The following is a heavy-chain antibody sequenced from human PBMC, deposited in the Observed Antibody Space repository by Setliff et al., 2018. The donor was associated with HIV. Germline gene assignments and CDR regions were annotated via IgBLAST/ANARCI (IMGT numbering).Heavy chain of an antibody. CDR3: ACGAAAGTDYYYYYYMDV. Sequence: SETLSLTCTVYGASISNSNSYWGWIRQPPGKRLEWLGSIYYGGSTSYNPSLSSRLTISVDTSKNQVSLKLSSVTAADTAVYYCACGAAAGTDYYYYYYMDVWGKGTTVTVSS. V-gene: IGHV4-39*01. J-gene: IGHJ6*03. CDR2: IYYGGST. D-gene: IGHD6-13*01. CDR1: GASISNSNSY.